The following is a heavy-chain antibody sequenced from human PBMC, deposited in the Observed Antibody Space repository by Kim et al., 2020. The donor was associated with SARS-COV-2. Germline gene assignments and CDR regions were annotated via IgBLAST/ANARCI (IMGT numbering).Heavy chain of an antibody. D-gene: IGHD6-13*01. V-gene: IGHV3-9*01. J-gene: IGHJ6*02. CDR3: AKDTLAAAGRARVVNYYYYYGMDV. CDR2: ISWNSGSI. Sequence: GGSLRLSCAASGFTFDDYAMHWVRQAPGKGLEWVSGISWNSGSIGYADSVKGRFTISRDNAKNSLYLQMNSLRAEDTALYYCAKDTLAAAGRARVVNYYYYYGMDVWGQGTTVTVSS. CDR1: GFTFDDYA.